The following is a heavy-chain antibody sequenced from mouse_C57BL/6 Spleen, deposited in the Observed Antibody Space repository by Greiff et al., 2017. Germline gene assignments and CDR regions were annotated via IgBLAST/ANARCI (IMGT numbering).Heavy chain of an antibody. Sequence: LVESGPELVKPGASVKISCKASGYAFSSSWMNWVKQRPGKGLEWIGRIYPGDGDTNYNGKFKGKATLTADKSSSTAYMQLSSLTSEDSAVYFCAREGDYGSSYVGDYWGQGTTLAVSS. CDR3: AREGDYGSSYVGDY. D-gene: IGHD1-1*01. J-gene: IGHJ2*01. V-gene: IGHV1-82*01. CDR1: GYAFSSSW. CDR2: IYPGDGDT.